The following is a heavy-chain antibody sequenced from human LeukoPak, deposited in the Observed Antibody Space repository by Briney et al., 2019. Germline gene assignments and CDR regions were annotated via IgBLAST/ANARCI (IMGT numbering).Heavy chain of an antibody. J-gene: IGHJ6*02. CDR2: IGTAGDT. CDR1: GFTFSSYD. D-gene: IGHD3-22*01. Sequence: GGSLRLSCAASGFTFSSYDMHWVRQATGKGLEWVSAIGTAGDTYYPGSVKGRFTISRENAKNSLYLQMNSLRAGDTAVYYCARTSGLDYYYYGMDVWGQGTTVTVSS. V-gene: IGHV3-13*01. CDR3: ARTSGLDYYYYGMDV.